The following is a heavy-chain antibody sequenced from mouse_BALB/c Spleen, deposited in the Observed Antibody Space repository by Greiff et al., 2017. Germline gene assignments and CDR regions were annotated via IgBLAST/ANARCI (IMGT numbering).Heavy chain of an antibody. CDR3: ARGYSYYAMDY. J-gene: IGHJ4*01. Sequence: VQLQESGADLAKPGASVKMSCKASGYTFTSYWMHWVKQRPGQGLEWIGYINPSTGYTEYNQKFKDKATLTADKSSSTAYMQLSSLTSEDSAVYYCARGYSYYAMDYWGQGTSVTVSS. CDR1: GYTFTSYW. D-gene: IGHD2-14*01. CDR2: INPSTGYT. V-gene: IGHV1-7*01.